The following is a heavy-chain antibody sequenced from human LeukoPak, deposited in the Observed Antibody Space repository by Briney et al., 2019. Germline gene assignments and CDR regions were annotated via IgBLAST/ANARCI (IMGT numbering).Heavy chain of an antibody. V-gene: IGHV3-48*03. D-gene: IGHD2-15*01. Sequence: PGGSLRLSCAASGFTISSYEMNWVRQAPGKGLEWVSYISGGDTTIYYADSVRGRFTISRDNAKNSLYLRMNSLRAEDTALYYCTRGTGGSAWGQGTLVTVSS. CDR1: GFTISSYE. CDR3: TRGTGGSA. CDR2: ISGGDTTI. J-gene: IGHJ5*02.